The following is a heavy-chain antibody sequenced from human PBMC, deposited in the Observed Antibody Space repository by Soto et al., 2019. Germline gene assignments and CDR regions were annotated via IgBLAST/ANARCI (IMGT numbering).Heavy chain of an antibody. CDR1: GGTFSSYA. Sequence: QVQLVQSGAEVKKPGSSVKVSCKASGGTFSSYAISWVRQAPGQGLEWMGGIIPIFGTADYAQKFQGRVTITAAASTSRAYMELSSLRSEDTAVYYCASVETQRYYYGMDVWGQGTTVTVSS. V-gene: IGHV1-69*12. J-gene: IGHJ6*02. CDR3: ASVETQRYYYGMDV. D-gene: IGHD2-15*01. CDR2: IIPIFGTA.